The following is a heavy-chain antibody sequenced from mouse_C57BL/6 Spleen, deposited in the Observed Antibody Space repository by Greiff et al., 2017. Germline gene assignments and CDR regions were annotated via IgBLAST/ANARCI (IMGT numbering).Heavy chain of an antibody. CDR3: AREGGYPFAY. CDR2: IYPGDGDT. D-gene: IGHD2-2*01. V-gene: IGHV1-82*01. J-gene: IGHJ3*01. Sequence: VQLQQSGPELVKPGASVKISCKASGYAFRSSWMNWVKQRPGKGLEWIGRIYPGDGDTNYNGKFKGKATLTADKSSSTAYMQLSSLTSEDSAVYFCAREGGYPFAYWGQGTLVTVSA. CDR1: GYAFRSSW.